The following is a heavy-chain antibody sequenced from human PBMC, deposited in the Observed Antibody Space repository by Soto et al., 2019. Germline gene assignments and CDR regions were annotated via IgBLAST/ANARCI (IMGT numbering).Heavy chain of an antibody. CDR2: ISGSGGST. CDR1: GFTFSSYA. Sequence: GGSLRLSCAASGFTFSSYAMSWVRQAPGKGLEWVSAISGSGGSTYYADSVKGRFTISRDNSKNTLYLQMNSLRAEDTAVYYCAKCGYGDYYCYYMDVWGKGTTVTVSS. CDR3: AKCGYGDYYCYYMDV. D-gene: IGHD4-17*01. J-gene: IGHJ6*03. V-gene: IGHV3-23*01.